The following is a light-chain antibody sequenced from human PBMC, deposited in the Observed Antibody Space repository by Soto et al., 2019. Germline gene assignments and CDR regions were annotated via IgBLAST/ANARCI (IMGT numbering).Light chain of an antibody. CDR2: DAS. V-gene: IGKV3-15*01. Sequence: ELVITQSPSTLSVSPGERATLSCRASQSVSSNVAWYQQKPGQAPRLLIYDASTRATGIPARFSGSGSGTEFTLTISSLQSEDFAVFYCHQYNDWPPAFGQGTKVDI. CDR1: QSVSSN. J-gene: IGKJ1*01. CDR3: HQYNDWPPA.